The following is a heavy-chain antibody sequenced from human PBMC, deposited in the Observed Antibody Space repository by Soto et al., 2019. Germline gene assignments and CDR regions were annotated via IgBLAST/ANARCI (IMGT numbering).Heavy chain of an antibody. CDR2: ISGSGGST. D-gene: IGHD6-13*01. CDR3: AKDQGSSWYEIDY. CDR1: GFTFSNYA. Sequence: GGSLRLSCAASGFTFSNYAVTWVRQAPGKGLEWVSTISGSGGSTYYADSVKGRFAISRDNSKNTLYLQMNSLRAEDTAVYYCAKDQGSSWYEIDYWGQGTLVTAPQ. J-gene: IGHJ4*02. V-gene: IGHV3-23*01.